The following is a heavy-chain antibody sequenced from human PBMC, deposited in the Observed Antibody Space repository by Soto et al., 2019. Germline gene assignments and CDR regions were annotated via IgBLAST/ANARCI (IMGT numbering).Heavy chain of an antibody. D-gene: IGHD3-22*01. CDR2: ISCTSAAT. J-gene: IGHJ4*02. V-gene: IGHV3-48*02. CDR3: VTDHDSLSPLTHADI. Sequence: GGPLSLSCAAPGSTLASYSMTWFGQPQGKGLEWVAYISCTSAATYYADSVRVPFTIPRYNGKNSPYLQMNGLRDEDTAVYYFVTDHDSLSPLTHADIWGQGTLVTGSS. CDR1: GSTLASYS.